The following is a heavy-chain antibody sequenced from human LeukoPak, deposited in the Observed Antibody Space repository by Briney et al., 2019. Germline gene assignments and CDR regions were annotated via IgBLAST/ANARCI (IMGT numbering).Heavy chain of an antibody. CDR2: ISWNSGSI. CDR1: GFTFDDYA. D-gene: IGHD6-13*01. Sequence: GGSLRLSCAASGFTFDDYAMHWVRQAPGKGLEWVSGISWNSGSIAYADSVQGRFTISRDNAKNSLYLQMTSLRAEDTALYYCATAAAAGYFDYWGQGTLVTVSS. CDR3: ATAAAAGYFDY. V-gene: IGHV3-9*01. J-gene: IGHJ4*02.